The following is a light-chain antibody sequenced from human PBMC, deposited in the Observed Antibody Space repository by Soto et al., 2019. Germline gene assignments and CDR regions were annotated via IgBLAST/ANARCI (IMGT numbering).Light chain of an antibody. CDR3: QQSYSSYWT. V-gene: IGKV1-39*01. CDR2: AAS. J-gene: IGKJ1*01. Sequence: DTQMTQSPSSLSASVGDRVTITCRASQSISSYLNWYQQKPGKAPKLLIYAASSLQSGVPSKFSGSGSGTDFTLTISSLQAEDSATYYCQQSYSSYWTFGQGTKVDI. CDR1: QSISSY.